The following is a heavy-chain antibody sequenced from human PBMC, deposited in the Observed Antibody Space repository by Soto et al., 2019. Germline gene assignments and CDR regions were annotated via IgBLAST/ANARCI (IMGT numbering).Heavy chain of an antibody. CDR1: GFKFSNYA. CDR2: ISATGGGT. J-gene: IGHJ4*02. Sequence: GGSLRLSCSASGFKFSNYAMSWGRQAPGKGLEWVSLISATGGGTYYADSVKGRFTISRDNSHNTLYLQVHSLTAEDTAVYYCAKDRRAGGNSAFYFDFWGQGAQVTV. D-gene: IGHD3-16*01. CDR3: AKDRRAGGNSAFYFDF. V-gene: IGHV3-23*01.